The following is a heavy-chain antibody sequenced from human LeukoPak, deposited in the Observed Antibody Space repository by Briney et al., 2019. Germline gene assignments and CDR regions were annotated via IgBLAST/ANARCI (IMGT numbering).Heavy chain of an antibody. CDR1: GYTFNSYG. CDR2: ISAYNGNT. J-gene: IGHJ4*02. D-gene: IGHD2-2*01. Sequence: ASVKVSCKASGYTFNSYGISWVRQAPGQGLEWMGWISAYNGNTNYAQKLQGRVTMTTDTSTSTAYMELRSLRSDDTAVYYCARDRVVVVPAALTPWGQGTLVTVSS. V-gene: IGHV1-18*01. CDR3: ARDRVVVVPAALTP.